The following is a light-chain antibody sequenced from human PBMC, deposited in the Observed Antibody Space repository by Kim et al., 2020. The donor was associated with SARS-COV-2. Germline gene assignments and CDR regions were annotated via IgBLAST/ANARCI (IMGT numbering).Light chain of an antibody. CDR3: AAWDDSLSGRV. J-gene: IGLJ3*02. CDR1: SANVGSNY. Sequence: GKRVTISCSGSSANVGSNYVYGYQQLPGTAPKLLIYRNNQRPSGVPDRFSGSKSGTSASLAISGLRSEDEADYYCAAWDDSLSGRVFGGGTKLTVL. CDR2: RNN. V-gene: IGLV1-47*01.